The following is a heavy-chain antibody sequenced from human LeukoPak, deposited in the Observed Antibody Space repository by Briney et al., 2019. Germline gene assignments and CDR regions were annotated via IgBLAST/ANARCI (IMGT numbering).Heavy chain of an antibody. D-gene: IGHD3-3*01. CDR1: GFTVSNNY. J-gene: IGHJ4*02. Sequence: GGSLRLSCAASGFTVSNNYMSWVRQAPGKGLEWVSVIYSGGNTYYADSVKGRFTISRDNSKTKLFLQMNSLRAEDTAVYYRAAPFWSGYPNWGQGTLVTVSS. CDR3: AAPFWSGYPN. V-gene: IGHV3-66*01. CDR2: IYSGGNT.